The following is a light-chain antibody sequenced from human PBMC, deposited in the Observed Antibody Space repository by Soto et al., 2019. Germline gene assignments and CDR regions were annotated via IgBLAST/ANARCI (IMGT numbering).Light chain of an antibody. CDR3: QQYNNWPPWT. Sequence: EIVMTQSPATLSVSPGERATLSCRASQSVGSNLAWYQQKPGQAPRLLNYGASTRATGIPARFSGSGSGTEFTLTISSLQSEDFAVYYCQQYNNWPPWTFGQGTKVEIK. V-gene: IGKV3-15*01. CDR1: QSVGSN. CDR2: GAS. J-gene: IGKJ1*01.